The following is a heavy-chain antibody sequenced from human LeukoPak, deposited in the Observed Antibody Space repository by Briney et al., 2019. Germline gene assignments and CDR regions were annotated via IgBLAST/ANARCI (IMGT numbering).Heavy chain of an antibody. D-gene: IGHD5-12*01. CDR2: INPNSGGT. J-gene: IGHJ5*02. CDR1: GNTFTGYY. CDR3: AHSPREYSGYDLLDP. Sequence: GASVKVSCKASGNTFTGYYMHWVRQAPGQGLEWMGWINPNSGGTNYAQKFQGRVTMTRETSISTAYMELSRLRSDDTAVYYCAHSPREYSGYDLLDPWGQGTLVTVSS. V-gene: IGHV1-2*02.